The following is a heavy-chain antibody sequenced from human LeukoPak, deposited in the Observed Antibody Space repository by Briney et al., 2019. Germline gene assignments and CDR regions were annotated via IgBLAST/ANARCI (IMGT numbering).Heavy chain of an antibody. CDR2: IYYSGST. D-gene: IGHD5-12*01. CDR1: GGSISRGGYY. J-gene: IGHJ5*02. CDR3: AGGYSGYDSPWFDH. V-gene: IGHV4-31*03. Sequence: SQTLSLTCTVSGGSISRGGYYWSWIRQHPGKGLECIGYIYYSGSTYYNPSLKSRVTISVDTSKNQFSLKLSSVTAADTAVYYCAGGYSGYDSPWFDHRGQGTLVTVSS.